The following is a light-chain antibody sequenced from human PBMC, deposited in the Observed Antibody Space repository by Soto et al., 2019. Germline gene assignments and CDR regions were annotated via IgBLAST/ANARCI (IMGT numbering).Light chain of an antibody. Sequence: EIVLTQSPGTLSLSLGERATLACRASQSVSSSYLAWYQQKPGQAPRLLIHDASSRATGIPDRFSGSGSGTDFTLTISRLQPEDFVVYYCQQFGNSLYTFGQGTKLVIK. CDR3: QQFGNSLYT. J-gene: IGKJ2*01. V-gene: IGKV3-20*01. CDR2: DAS. CDR1: QSVSSSY.